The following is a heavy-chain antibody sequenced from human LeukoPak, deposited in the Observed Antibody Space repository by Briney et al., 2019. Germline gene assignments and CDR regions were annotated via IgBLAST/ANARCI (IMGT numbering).Heavy chain of an antibody. J-gene: IGHJ4*02. CDR2: IHYSGTI. CDR3: AKSKSLGLQYFDN. CDR1: GGSISAYY. D-gene: IGHD4-11*01. Sequence: PSETLSLTCTVSGGSISAYYWNWIRQSPEKGLEWIGYIHYSGTINYNPSLKARVTMSIDTSKNQFSLKVSSVTAADTAVYYCAKSKSLGLQYFDNWGQGTLATVSS. V-gene: IGHV4-59*03.